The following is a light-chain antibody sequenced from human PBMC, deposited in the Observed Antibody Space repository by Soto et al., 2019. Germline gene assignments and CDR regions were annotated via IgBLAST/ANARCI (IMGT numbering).Light chain of an antibody. V-gene: IGKV3D-15*03. CDR1: QSVSSN. J-gene: IGKJ1*01. CDR2: QTS. CDR3: HQRQSWPRT. Sequence: EIVMTQSPATLSVSPGERATLSCRASQSVSSNLAWYQHRPGQAPRLLIYQTSLRAAGIPARFSASGSGTDFTLTISDVQPEDFALYYCHQRQSWPRTFGQGTKVDTK.